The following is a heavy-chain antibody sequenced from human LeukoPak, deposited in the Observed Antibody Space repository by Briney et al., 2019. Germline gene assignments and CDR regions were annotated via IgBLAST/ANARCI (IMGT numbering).Heavy chain of an antibody. V-gene: IGHV1-2*02. J-gene: IGHJ6*03. CDR1: GYTFTGYY. CDR3: ARGVSGEYSYYYMDV. Sequence: ASVKVSCKASGYTFTGYYMHWVRQAPGQGLEWMGWINPNSGGTNYAQKFQGRVTMTRDTSISTAYMELSRLRSDDTAVYYCARGVSGEYSYYYMDVWGKGTTVTVSS. D-gene: IGHD3-10*01. CDR2: INPNSGGT.